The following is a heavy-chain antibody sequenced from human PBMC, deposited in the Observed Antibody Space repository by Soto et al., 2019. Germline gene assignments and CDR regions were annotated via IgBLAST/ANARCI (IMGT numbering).Heavy chain of an antibody. CDR1: GGSISSGGYY. Sequence: QVQLQESGPGLVKPSQTLSLTCTVSGGSISSGGYYWSWIRQHPGKGLEWIGYIYYSGSTYYNPSLKRRVTISVDTSKNQSSLQLCSVTAADTAVYYCARGDYGDYYYFDYWGQGTLVTVSS. CDR3: ARGDYGDYYYFDY. J-gene: IGHJ4*02. D-gene: IGHD4-17*01. V-gene: IGHV4-31*03. CDR2: IYYSGST.